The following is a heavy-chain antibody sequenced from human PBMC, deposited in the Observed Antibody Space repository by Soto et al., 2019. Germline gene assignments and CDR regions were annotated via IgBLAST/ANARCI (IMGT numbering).Heavy chain of an antibody. D-gene: IGHD3-22*01. V-gene: IGHV3-21*01. J-gene: IGHJ3*02. Sequence: EVQLVESGGGLVKPGGSLRLSCAASGFTFSSYSMNWVRQAPGKGLEWGSSISSSSSYIYYADSVKGRFTISRDNAKNSLYLQMNSLRAEDTAVYYCARVHYYDSSGYYSFDAFDIWGQGTMVTVSS. CDR3: ARVHYYDSSGYYSFDAFDI. CDR1: GFTFSSYS. CDR2: ISSSSSYI.